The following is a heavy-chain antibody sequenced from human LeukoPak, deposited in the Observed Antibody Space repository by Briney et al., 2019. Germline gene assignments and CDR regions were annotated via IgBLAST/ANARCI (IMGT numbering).Heavy chain of an antibody. J-gene: IGHJ4*02. D-gene: IGHD3-10*01. V-gene: IGHV1-18*01. Sequence: ASVKVSCKASGYTFTSYGISWVRQAPGQGLEWMGWLSAYNGNTNYAQKLQGRVTMTTDTSTSTAYMELRSLRSDDTAVYYCARSVSGRGTRYYFDYWGQGTLVTVSS. CDR1: GYTFTSYG. CDR3: ARSVSGRGTRYYFDY. CDR2: LSAYNGNT.